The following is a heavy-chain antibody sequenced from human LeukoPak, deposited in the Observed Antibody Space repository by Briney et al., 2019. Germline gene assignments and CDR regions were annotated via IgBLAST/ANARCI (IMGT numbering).Heavy chain of an antibody. J-gene: IGHJ4*02. CDR2: ISYDGSNK. Sequence: GGSLRLSCAASGFTFSSYAMHWVRQAPGKGLEWVAVISYDGSNKYYADSVKGRFTISRDNAKNSLYLQMNSLRAEDTAVYYCARVSWDSSGYYYLDYWGREPWSPSPQ. CDR1: GFTFSSYA. D-gene: IGHD3-22*01. V-gene: IGHV3-30*04. CDR3: ARVSWDSSGYYYLDY.